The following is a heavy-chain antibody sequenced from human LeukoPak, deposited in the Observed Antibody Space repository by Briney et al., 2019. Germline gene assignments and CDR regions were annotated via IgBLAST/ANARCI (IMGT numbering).Heavy chain of an antibody. CDR2: IYYSGYT. J-gene: IGHJ5*02. CDR1: GGSISSYY. D-gene: IGHD1-26*01. Sequence: SEILSLTCTVSGGSISSYYWSWIRQPPGKGLEWIAFIYYSGYTNYNPSLKSRASISLDTSKNLCSLSLSSVTAADTAVYYCARHAIYSGDYSYWFDPWGLGTLVTVS. CDR3: ARHAIYSGDYSYWFDP. V-gene: IGHV4-59*08.